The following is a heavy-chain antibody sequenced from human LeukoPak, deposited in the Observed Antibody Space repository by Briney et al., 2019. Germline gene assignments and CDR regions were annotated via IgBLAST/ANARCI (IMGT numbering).Heavy chain of an antibody. CDR2: IIPIFGTA. CDR1: GGTFSSYA. CDR3: ARGGSWAVESFDY. Sequence: ASVKVSCKASGGTFSSYAISWVRQAPGQGLEWMGGIIPIFGTANYAQKFQGRVTITADKSTSTVYMELSSLRSEDTAVYYCARGGSWAVESFDYWGQGTLVTVSS. J-gene: IGHJ4*02. D-gene: IGHD6-13*01. V-gene: IGHV1-69*06.